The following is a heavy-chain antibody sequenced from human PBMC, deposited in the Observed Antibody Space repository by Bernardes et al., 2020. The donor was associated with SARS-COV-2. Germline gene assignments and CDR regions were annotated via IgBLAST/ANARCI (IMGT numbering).Heavy chain of an antibody. J-gene: IGHJ5*02. CDR1: GFTFSSYD. CDR2: IGTAGDT. D-gene: IGHD3-10*01. CDR3: ARSAVPHGDWFDP. V-gene: IGHV3-13*04. Sequence: GGSLRLSCAASGFTFSSYDMHWVRQATGKGLEWVSAIGTAGDTYYPGSVKGRFTISRENAKNSLYLQMNSLRAGDTAVYYCARSAVPHGDWFDPWGQGTLVTVSS.